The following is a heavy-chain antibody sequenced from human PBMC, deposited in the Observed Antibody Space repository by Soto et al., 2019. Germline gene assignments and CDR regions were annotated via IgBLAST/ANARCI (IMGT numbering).Heavy chain of an antibody. Sequence: PSETLSLTCAVSGYSISSGYYWGWLRQPPGKGLEWIGSIYHGWSTYYNPSLNSRVTLSIDMTNNHVSLILNSVTAADTAIYSCARVGPWVPYYYDSSPYTFENWFDSWGGGTLGTVSS. CDR1: GYSISSGYY. CDR2: IYHGWST. J-gene: IGHJ5*01. CDR3: ARVGPWVPYYYDSSPYTFENWFDS. V-gene: IGHV4-38-2*01. D-gene: IGHD3-22*01.